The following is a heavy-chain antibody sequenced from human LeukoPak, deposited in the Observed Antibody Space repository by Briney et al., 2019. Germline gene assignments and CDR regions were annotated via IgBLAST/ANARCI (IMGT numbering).Heavy chain of an antibody. Sequence: GGSLRLSCAASGFTFSSYWMSWVRQAPGKGLEWVANIKQDGSEKYYVDSVKGRFTISRDNAKNSLYLQMNSLRAEDTAVYYCARDRMVRGVINYGMDVWGQGTTVNVSS. CDR1: GFTFSSYW. J-gene: IGHJ6*02. D-gene: IGHD3-10*01. CDR3: ARDRMVRGVINYGMDV. CDR2: IKQDGSEK. V-gene: IGHV3-7*01.